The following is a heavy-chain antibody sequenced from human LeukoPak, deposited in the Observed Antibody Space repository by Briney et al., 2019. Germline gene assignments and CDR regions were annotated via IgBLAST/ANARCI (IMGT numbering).Heavy chain of an antibody. V-gene: IGHV4-34*01. Sequence: GSLKLSCAASGFTFSSYAMSWIRQPPGKGLEWIGGINHSGSTNYNPSLKSRVTISVDTSKNQFSLKLSSVTAADTAVYYCARLTIGYYYYYYGMDVWGQGTTVTVSS. CDR2: INHSGST. J-gene: IGHJ6*02. CDR3: ARLTIGYYYYYYGMDV. D-gene: IGHD5-24*01. CDR1: GFTFSSYA.